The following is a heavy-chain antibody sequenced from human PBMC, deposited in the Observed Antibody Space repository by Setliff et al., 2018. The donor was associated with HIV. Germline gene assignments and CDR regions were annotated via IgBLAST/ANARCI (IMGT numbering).Heavy chain of an antibody. CDR3: ARGRKKTLAVSGTRYFDF. V-gene: IGHV4-34*01. CDR2: VTHSGTT. CDR1: GGSFSGFY. J-gene: IGHJ4*02. D-gene: IGHD6-19*01. Sequence: SETLSLTCAVYGGSFSGFYWTFVRQSPGKGLEWIGEVTHSGTTTYDPSLKRRITISVDTSKNQFSLKLTSVTAADMGVYYCARGRKKTLAVSGTRYFDFWGQGTLVTVSS.